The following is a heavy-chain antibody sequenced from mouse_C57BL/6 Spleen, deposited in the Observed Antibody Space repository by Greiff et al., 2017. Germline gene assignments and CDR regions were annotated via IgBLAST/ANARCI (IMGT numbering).Heavy chain of an antibody. CDR3: KRQDGNYLAWFAY. CDR2: IDPETGGT. D-gene: IGHD2-1*01. Sequence: QVQLQQSGAELVRPGASVTLSCKASGYTFTDYEMHWVKQTPVHGLEWIGAIDPETGGTAYNQKFKGKAILTADKSSSTAYMELRSLTSEDSAVYDCKRQDGNYLAWFAYWGQGTLVTVSA. J-gene: IGHJ3*01. CDR1: GYTFTDYE. V-gene: IGHV1-15*01.